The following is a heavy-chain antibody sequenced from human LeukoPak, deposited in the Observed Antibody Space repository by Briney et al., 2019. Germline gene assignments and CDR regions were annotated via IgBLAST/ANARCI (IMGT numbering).Heavy chain of an antibody. Sequence: GSSVKVSYMPSGYTLPRYGISWVRQAPGHGLEWMGWIRAYNGNTNYTQKLQGRVTMTTDTSTSTAYMELRSLRSDDTAVYYCARDPYYYDSSGYHFHYWGQGTLVTVSS. CDR3: ARDPYYYDSSGYHFHY. D-gene: IGHD3-22*01. J-gene: IGHJ4*02. V-gene: IGHV1-18*01. CDR2: IRAYNGNT. CDR1: GYTLPRYG.